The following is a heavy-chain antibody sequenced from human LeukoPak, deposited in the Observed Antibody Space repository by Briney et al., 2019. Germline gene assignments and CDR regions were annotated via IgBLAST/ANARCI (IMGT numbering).Heavy chain of an antibody. CDR2: ISYDGFNK. CDR3: AKASVTTRKNWFDP. D-gene: IGHD4-17*01. Sequence: PGGSLRLSCAASGFTFSSYGMHWVRQAPGKGLEWVAVISYDGFNKYYADSVKGRFTISRDDAKNTQYLQMNSLRAEDTAVYCCAKASVTTRKNWFDPWGQGTLVTVSS. CDR1: GFTFSSYG. J-gene: IGHJ5*02. V-gene: IGHV3-30*18.